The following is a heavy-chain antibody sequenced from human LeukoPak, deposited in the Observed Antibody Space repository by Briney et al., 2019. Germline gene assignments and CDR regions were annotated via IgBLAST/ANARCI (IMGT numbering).Heavy chain of an antibody. Sequence: GGSLRLSCAASGFSFSSHYLSWVRQAPGKGLQWVSVISNGNTAYYGDSLRGRCTVSRDNSRNVLFLQMDDLRAEDTAVYFCARVVPPYDNGHGPLGSWGRGTLVTVSS. J-gene: IGHJ5*02. CDR3: ARVVPPYDNGHGPLGS. V-gene: IGHV3-53*01. CDR2: ISNGNTA. CDR1: GFSFSSHY. D-gene: IGHD3-10*01.